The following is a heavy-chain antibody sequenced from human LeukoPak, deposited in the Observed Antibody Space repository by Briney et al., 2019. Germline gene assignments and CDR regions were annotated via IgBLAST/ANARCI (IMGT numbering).Heavy chain of an antibody. V-gene: IGHV3-30*02. Sequence: RGSLRLSCAASGFTFSSYGMHWVRQAPGKGLEWVAFIRYDGSNKYYADSVKGRFTISRDNSKNTLYLQMNSLRAEDTAVYYCAKDHLYYFDYWGQGTLVTVSS. CDR3: AKDHLYYFDY. CDR1: GFTFSSYG. CDR2: IRYDGSNK. J-gene: IGHJ4*02.